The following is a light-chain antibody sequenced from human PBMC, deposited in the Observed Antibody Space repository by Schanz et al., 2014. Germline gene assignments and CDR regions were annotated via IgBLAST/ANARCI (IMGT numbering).Light chain of an antibody. J-gene: IGKJ1*01. Sequence: DIQMTQSPSTLSASVGDRVTITCRASQSISSWLAWYQQKPGKAPKLLIYDASSLESGVPSRFSGSGSGTEFTLTISSLQPDDFATYYCQQYGSYPGTFGQGTKVEIK. CDR2: DAS. V-gene: IGKV1-5*01. CDR1: QSISSW. CDR3: QQYGSYPGT.